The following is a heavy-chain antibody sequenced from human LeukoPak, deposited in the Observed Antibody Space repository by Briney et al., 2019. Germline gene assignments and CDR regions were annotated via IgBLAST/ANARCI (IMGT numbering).Heavy chain of an antibody. J-gene: IGHJ6*03. CDR1: GDTFSIYA. Sequence: SVTVSCKASGDTFSIYAISWVRQAPGQGLEWMGGIIPMFGTADYGQKFQGRVTITADESTRTAYMELSSLRSEDTAVYYCARDSRRWELQNYYYYMDVWGKGTTVTISS. CDR2: IIPMFGTA. CDR3: ARDSRRWELQNYYYYMDV. D-gene: IGHD3-10*01. V-gene: IGHV1-69*13.